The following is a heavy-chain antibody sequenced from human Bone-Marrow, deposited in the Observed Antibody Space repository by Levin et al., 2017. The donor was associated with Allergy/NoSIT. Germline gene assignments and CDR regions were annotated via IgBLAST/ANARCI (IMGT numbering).Heavy chain of an antibody. V-gene: IGHV4-30-4*01. CDR1: DDSIGSANYY. D-gene: IGHD3-10*01. CDR3: VREEAFGESWFDP. J-gene: IGHJ5*02. Sequence: SETLSLTCTVSDDSIGSANYYWSWIRQSPTEGLEWIGNVYYDGANFYNPSLRGRLTISMDTSKNQLSLKLTSVTAADTAVYFCVREEAFGESWFDPWGQGVRVTVSS. CDR2: VYYDGAN.